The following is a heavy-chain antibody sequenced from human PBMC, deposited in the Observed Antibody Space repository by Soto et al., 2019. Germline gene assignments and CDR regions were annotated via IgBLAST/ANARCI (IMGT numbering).Heavy chain of an antibody. CDR2: IIAYNVNT. D-gene: IGHD3-22*01. CDR1: GYTLTSYG. V-gene: IGHV1-18*04. CDR3: ARVGGYYYDSSGSHHLDY. J-gene: IGHJ4*02. Sequence: ASVKVSCKASGYTLTSYGISWVRQAPGQGLEWMGWIIAYNVNTNYAQKLQGRVTMTTDTSPSPAYMELRSLRSDDTAVHYCARVGGYYYDSSGSHHLDYWGQGPLVTVSS.